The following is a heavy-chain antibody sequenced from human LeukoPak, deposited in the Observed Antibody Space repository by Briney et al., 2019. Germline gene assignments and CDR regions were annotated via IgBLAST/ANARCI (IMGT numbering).Heavy chain of an antibody. V-gene: IGHV2-5*02. CDR3: AHMEDRYSSWYYYDY. CDR1: GFSLSTSGVG. D-gene: IGHD6-13*01. J-gene: IGHJ4*02. Sequence: KESGPTLVKPTQTLTLTCTFSGFSLSTSGVGVGWIRQPPGKALEWLALIYWDDDKRYSPSLKSRLTITKDTSKNQVVLEVTNMDPVDTATYYCAHMEDRYSSWYYYDYWGQGTLVTVSS. CDR2: IYWDDDK.